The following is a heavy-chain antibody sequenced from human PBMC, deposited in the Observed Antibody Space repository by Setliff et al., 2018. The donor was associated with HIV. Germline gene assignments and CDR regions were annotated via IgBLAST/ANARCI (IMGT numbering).Heavy chain of an antibody. CDR3: ARHGDESYFYYSYMDV. CDR1: CASITSSY. D-gene: IGHD4-17*01. V-gene: IGHV4-59*01. Sequence: TSETLSLTCTVSCASITSSYCNWIRQPPGKALCYIGYIYFSGSTKDKPSLKCRVTIAVDTSKIQFSLKLSSVTAADTAVYYCARHGDESYFYYSYMDVWGKGTTVTVS. J-gene: IGHJ6*03. CDR2: IYFSGST.